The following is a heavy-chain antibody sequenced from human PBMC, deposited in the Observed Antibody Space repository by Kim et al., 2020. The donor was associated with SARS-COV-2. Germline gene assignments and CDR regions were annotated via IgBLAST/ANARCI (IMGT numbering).Heavy chain of an antibody. CDR2: ISSSSSYI. CDR1: GFTFSSYS. CDR3: ARDPWGKILYDFNP. Sequence: GGSLRLSCAASGFTFSSYSMNWVRQAPGKRLEWVSSISSSSSYIYYADSVKGRFTISRDNAKNSLYLQMNSLRAEDTAVYYCARDPWGKILYDFNPWGQGTLVTVSS. V-gene: IGHV3-21*04. D-gene: IGHD3-3*01. J-gene: IGHJ5*02.